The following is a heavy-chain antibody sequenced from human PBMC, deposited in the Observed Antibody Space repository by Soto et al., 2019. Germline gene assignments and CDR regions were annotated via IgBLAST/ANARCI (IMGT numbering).Heavy chain of an antibody. D-gene: IGHD3-22*01. J-gene: IGHJ5*02. V-gene: IGHV4-31*03. Sequence: SETLSLTCSVSGYSITAGGYYWSWIRQHPGKGLEWIGSFYSSGSIIYNPSLKSRVSISGDTSRNQFSMTLTSVTAADTALYYCARMYSSGSGWFHPWGQGTLVTVS. CDR3: ARMYSSGSGWFHP. CDR2: FYSSGSI. CDR1: GYSITAGGYY.